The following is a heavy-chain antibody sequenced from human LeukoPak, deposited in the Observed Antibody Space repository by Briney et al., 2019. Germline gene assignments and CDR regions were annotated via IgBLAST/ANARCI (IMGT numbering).Heavy chain of an antibody. D-gene: IGHD6-19*01. CDR3: ARDSIAVAGTQYYGMDV. J-gene: IGHJ6*02. V-gene: IGHV3-33*01. CDR2: IWYDGSNK. Sequence: GGSLRLSCAASGFTFSSYGVHWVRQAPGKGLEWVAVIWYDGSNKYYADSVKGRFTISRDNSKNTLYLQTNSLRAEDTAVYYCARDSIAVAGTQYYGMDVWGQGTTVTVSS. CDR1: GFTFSSYG.